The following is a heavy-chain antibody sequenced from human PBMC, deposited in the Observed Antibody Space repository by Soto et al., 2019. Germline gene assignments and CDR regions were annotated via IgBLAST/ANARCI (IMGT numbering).Heavy chain of an antibody. CDR1: GGTFSSYA. CDR3: AKEGGRARGYNYGNTYFDY. V-gene: IGHV1-69*13. D-gene: IGHD5-12*01. J-gene: IGHJ4*02. CDR2: IIPIFGTA. Sequence: SVKVSCKASGGTFSSYAISWVRQAPGQGLEWMGGIIPIFGTANYAQKFQGRVTITADESTSTAYMELSSLSAEDTAVYYCAKEGGRARGYNYGNTYFDYWGQGTRVTVSS.